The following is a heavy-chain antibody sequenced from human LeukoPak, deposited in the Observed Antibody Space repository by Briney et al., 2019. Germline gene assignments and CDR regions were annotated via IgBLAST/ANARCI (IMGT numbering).Heavy chain of an antibody. V-gene: IGHV3-21*01. D-gene: IGHD1-14*01. J-gene: IGHJ4*02. Sequence: AGGSLRLSCTASGFTFSSYSMNWVRQAPGKGLEWVSSISSGSNNIYYADSVTGRFAISRDNAKNSLYLQMDSLRAADTAVYYCARDSFETDIDYWGQGTLVTVSS. CDR2: ISSGSNNI. CDR3: ARDSFETDIDY. CDR1: GFTFSSYS.